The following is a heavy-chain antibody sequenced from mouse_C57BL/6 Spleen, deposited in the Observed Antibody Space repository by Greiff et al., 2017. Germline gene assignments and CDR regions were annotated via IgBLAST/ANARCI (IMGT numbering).Heavy chain of an antibody. CDR2: IDPSDSET. D-gene: IGHD2-2*01. J-gene: IGHJ4*01. CDR3: ARYGYDYAMDY. V-gene: IGHV1-52*01. Sequence: QVQLQQSGAELVRPGSSVKLSCKASGYTFTSYWMHWVKQRPIQGLEWIGNIDPSDSETHYNQKFKDKATLTVDKSSSTAYMQLSSLTSEDSAVYYCARYGYDYAMDYWGQGTSVTVSS. CDR1: GYTFTSYW.